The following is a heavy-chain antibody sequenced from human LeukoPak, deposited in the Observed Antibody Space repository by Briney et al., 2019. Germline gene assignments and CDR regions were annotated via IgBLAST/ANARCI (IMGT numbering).Heavy chain of an antibody. CDR2: ISYGGSNK. CDR1: GFTFSSYA. J-gene: IGHJ3*02. D-gene: IGHD6-13*01. V-gene: IGHV3-30*04. Sequence: GRSLRLSCAASGFTFSSYAMHWVRQAPGKGLEGVAVISYGGSNKYYADSVKGRFTISRDNSKNTLYLQMNSLRAEDTAVYYCARVPRRAAAGTGAFDIWGQGTMVTVSS. CDR3: ARVPRRAAAGTGAFDI.